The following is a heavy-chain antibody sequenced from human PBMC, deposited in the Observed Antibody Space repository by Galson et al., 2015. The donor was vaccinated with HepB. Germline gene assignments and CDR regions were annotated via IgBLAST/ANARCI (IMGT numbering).Heavy chain of an antibody. CDR3: ATVLRFLEWPSSFDY. J-gene: IGHJ4*02. CDR1: GYTLTELS. D-gene: IGHD3-3*01. V-gene: IGHV1-24*01. CDR2: FDPEDGET. Sequence: SVKVSCKVSGYTLTELSMHWVRQAPGKGLEWMGGFDPEDGETIYAQKFQGRVTVTEDTSTDTAYMELSSLRSEDTAVYYCATVLRFLEWPSSFDYWGQGTLVTVSS.